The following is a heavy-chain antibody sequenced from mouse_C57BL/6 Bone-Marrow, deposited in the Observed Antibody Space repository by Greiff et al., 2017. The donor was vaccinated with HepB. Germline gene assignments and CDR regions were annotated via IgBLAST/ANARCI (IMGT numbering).Heavy chain of an antibody. CDR1: GYTFTDYY. CDR2: INPYNGGT. CDR3: ARLGNWDLYYFDY. D-gene: IGHD4-1*01. V-gene: IGHV1-19*01. Sequence: EVQLQQSGPVLVKPGASVKMSCKASGYTFTDYYMNWVKQSHGKSLEWIGVINPYNGGTSYNQKFKGKATLTVDKSSSTAYMELNSLTSEDSAVYYCARLGNWDLYYFDYWGQGTTLTVSS. J-gene: IGHJ2*01.